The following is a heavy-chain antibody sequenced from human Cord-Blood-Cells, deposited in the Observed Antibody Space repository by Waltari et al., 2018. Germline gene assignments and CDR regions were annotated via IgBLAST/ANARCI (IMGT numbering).Heavy chain of an antibody. V-gene: IGHV3-23*04. CDR1: GVNFSSYA. D-gene: IGHD2-15*01. CDR3: AKDSAVATDY. J-gene: IGHJ4*02. CDR2: ISGSGGST. Sequence: EVQLVESGGGLVQPGGSLRPACAASGVNFSSYAMSWVRQAPGKGLEWVSAISGSGGSTYYADSVKCRFTISRDNSTITLYLQMISLGAEDTAVYYCAKDSAVATDYWGQGTLVTVSS.